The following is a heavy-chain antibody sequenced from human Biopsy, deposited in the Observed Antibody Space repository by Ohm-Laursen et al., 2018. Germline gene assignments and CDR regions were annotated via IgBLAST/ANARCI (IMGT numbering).Heavy chain of an antibody. CDR1: DSSVSHDYF. D-gene: IGHD3-9*01. CDR3: ASRSLFFRYFAS. V-gene: IGHV4-38-2*01. Sequence: SETLSLTCSVSDSSVSHDYFWTWIRQPPGKGLEWIGRIYHGSGKSYNPSVETRVAITLDKAKNEFSLRIDSVTDADTAVYYCASRSLFFRYFASWGQGTPVTVSS. CDR2: IYHGSGK. J-gene: IGHJ4*02.